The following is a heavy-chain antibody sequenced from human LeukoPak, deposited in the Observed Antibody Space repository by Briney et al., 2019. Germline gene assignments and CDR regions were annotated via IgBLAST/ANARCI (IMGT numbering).Heavy chain of an antibody. CDR3: TPGIRGESTDDY. CDR1: GLTFSHAW. J-gene: IGHJ4*02. Sequence: GGSLRLSCAASGLTFSHAWMSWVRQAPGKGLEWIGRIKSISDGGTADYAAPVKGRFIISRDDSKNTLYLQMNSLKIDDTAVYYCTPGIRGESTDDYWGQGTLVTVSS. CDR2: IKSISDGGTA. V-gene: IGHV3-15*01. D-gene: IGHD3-10*01.